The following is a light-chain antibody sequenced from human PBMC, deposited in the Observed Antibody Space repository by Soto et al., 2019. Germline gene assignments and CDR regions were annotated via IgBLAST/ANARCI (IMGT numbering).Light chain of an antibody. CDR3: QQYENFPIT. J-gene: IGKJ5*01. V-gene: IGKV1-33*01. CDR1: HDIRKY. Sequence: DVQMYQSPSSLSASVGDRVTITCQASHDIRKYLNWYQQKPGKAPRLLIYDASNMEKGVPSRFTGSGSGTDFILTISSLQPEDIATYYCQQYENFPITFGQGTLLE. CDR2: DAS.